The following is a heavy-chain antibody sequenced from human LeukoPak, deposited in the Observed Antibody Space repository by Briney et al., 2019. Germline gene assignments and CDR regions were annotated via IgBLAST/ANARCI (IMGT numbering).Heavy chain of an antibody. CDR3: ANYDDFWSGTASCFDI. J-gene: IGHJ3*02. CDR1: GFTFSSYA. V-gene: IGHV3-23*01. CDR2: ISGSGGST. D-gene: IGHD3-3*01. Sequence: GGSLRLSCAASGFTFSSYAMSWVRQAPGKGLEWVSAISGSGGSTYYADSVKGRFTISRDNSKNTLYLQMNSLRAENTAVYHCANYDDFWSGTASCFDIWGQGTMVTVSS.